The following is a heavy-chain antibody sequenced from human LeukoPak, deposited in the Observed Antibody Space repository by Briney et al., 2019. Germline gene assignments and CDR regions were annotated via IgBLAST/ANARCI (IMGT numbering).Heavy chain of an antibody. V-gene: IGHV3-74*01. Sequence: GGSLRLSCVASGFSFSNYWMYWGRQAPGKGLVWVSRINSDGSYTDYADSAKGRFTISRDNAKDTLYLQMNSLRAEDTAVYYCAKSGPDYGDLPSEYYFDCWGQGTLATASS. CDR3: AKSGPDYGDLPSEYYFDC. CDR2: INSDGSYT. J-gene: IGHJ4*02. D-gene: IGHD4-17*01. CDR1: GFSFSNYW.